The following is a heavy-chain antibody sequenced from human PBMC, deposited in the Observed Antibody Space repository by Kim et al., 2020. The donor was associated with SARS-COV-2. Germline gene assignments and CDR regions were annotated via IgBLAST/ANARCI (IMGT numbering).Heavy chain of an antibody. D-gene: IGHD3-10*01. Sequence: GGSLRLSCTGSGFSFGSYAMSWVRQAPGKGLEWVGFIRNQAYGGTTEYAASVKGRFTISRDDSKNVAYLHMNSLQTEDTAVYFCTSPLSIFRGLSGDYWGQGTLVTVSS. CDR1: GFSFGSYA. J-gene: IGHJ4*02. CDR2: IRNQAYGGTT. V-gene: IGHV3-49*04. CDR3: TSPLSIFRGLSGDY.